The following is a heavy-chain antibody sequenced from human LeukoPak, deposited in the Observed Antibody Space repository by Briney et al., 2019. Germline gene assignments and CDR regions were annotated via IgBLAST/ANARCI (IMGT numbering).Heavy chain of an antibody. D-gene: IGHD1-1*01. CDR1: GYTFTSYY. CDR3: ARHSLPGTTPFDY. Sequence: ASVKVSCKASGYTFTSYYMHWVRQAPGQGLEWMGIINPSGGSTSYAQKFQGRVTMTRATSTSTFYMELSSLRSEDTAVYYCARHSLPGTTPFDYWGQGTLVTVSS. J-gene: IGHJ4*02. CDR2: INPSGGST. V-gene: IGHV1-46*01.